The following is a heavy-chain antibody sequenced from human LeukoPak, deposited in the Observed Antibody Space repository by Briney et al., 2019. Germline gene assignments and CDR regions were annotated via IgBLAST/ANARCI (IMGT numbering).Heavy chain of an antibody. J-gene: IGHJ4*02. CDR3: ARRYCGGDCYFDY. Sequence: GGSLRLSCAASGFTVSSNYMSWVRQAPGKGLEGVSVIYSGGSTYYADSVKGRFTISRDNSKNTLYLQMNSLRTEDTAVYYCARRYCGGDCYFDYWGQGTLVTVSS. CDR1: GFTVSSNY. CDR2: IYSGGST. V-gene: IGHV3-53*01. D-gene: IGHD2-21*02.